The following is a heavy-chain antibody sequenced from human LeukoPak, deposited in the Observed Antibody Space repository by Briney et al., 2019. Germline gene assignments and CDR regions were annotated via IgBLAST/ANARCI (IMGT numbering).Heavy chain of an antibody. J-gene: IGHJ4*02. CDR1: GYTFTVYY. V-gene: IGHV1-46*01. CDR2: INPSGGST. Sequence: ASVKVSHEASGYTFTVYYMHWVRQAPGQGLEWMGIINPSGGSTSYAQKFQGRVTMTRDTSTSTVYMELSSLRSEDTAVYYCARSIMITFGGVIVTPAHYYFDYWGQGTLVTVSS. D-gene: IGHD3-16*02. CDR3: ARSIMITFGGVIVTPAHYYFDY.